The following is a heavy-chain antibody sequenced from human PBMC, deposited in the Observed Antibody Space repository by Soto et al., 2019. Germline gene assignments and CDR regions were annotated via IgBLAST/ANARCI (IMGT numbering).Heavy chain of an antibody. D-gene: IGHD6-13*01. Sequence: GGSLRLSCAASGFTFSSYAMHWVRQAPGKGLEWVAVISYGGSNKYYADSVKGRFTISRDNSKNTLYLQMNSLRAEDTAVYYCASAGTFPPPLQYYYYGMDVWGQGTTVTVSS. J-gene: IGHJ6*02. CDR2: ISYGGSNK. CDR3: ASAGTFPPPLQYYYYGMDV. CDR1: GFTFSSYA. V-gene: IGHV3-30-3*01.